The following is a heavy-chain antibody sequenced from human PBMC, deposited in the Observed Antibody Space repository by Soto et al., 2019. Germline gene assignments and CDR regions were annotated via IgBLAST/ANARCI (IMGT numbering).Heavy chain of an antibody. CDR2: ISYDGTNK. CDR1: GFPFTSYG. J-gene: IGHJ4*02. Sequence: QVQLVESGGGVVQPGRSLRLSCAASGFPFTSYGMHWVREGPGKGMEWLAVISYDGTNKFYADSVKGRFTISRDNSKNTLYLQMNRLRPEDTALYYCVGGQFYFDYRGQGTLVSVSS. V-gene: IGHV3-30*03. CDR3: VGGQFYFDY. D-gene: IGHD3-10*01.